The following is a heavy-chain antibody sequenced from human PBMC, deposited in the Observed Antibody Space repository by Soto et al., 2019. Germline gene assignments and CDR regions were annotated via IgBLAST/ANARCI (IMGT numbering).Heavy chain of an antibody. CDR3: ARGQAPTYYYDSSGYYYVGNGLTY. J-gene: IGHJ4*02. D-gene: IGHD3-22*01. Sequence: ASVKVSCKASGGTFSSYAISWVRQAPGQGLEWMGGIIPIFGTANYAQKFQGRVTITADESTSTAYMELSSLRSEDTAVYYCARGQAPTYYYDSSGYYYVGNGLTYWGQGTLVTVSS. CDR1: GGTFSSYA. V-gene: IGHV1-69*13. CDR2: IIPIFGTA.